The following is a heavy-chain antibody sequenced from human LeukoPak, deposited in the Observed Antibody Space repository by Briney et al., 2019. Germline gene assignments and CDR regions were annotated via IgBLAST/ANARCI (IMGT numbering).Heavy chain of an antibody. J-gene: IGHJ5*02. CDR2: ISAYNGNT. CDR1: GGTFSSYA. Sequence: ASVKVSCKASGGTFSSYAISWVRQAPGQGLEWMGWISAYNGNTNYAQKLQGRVTMTTDTSTSTAYMELRSLRSDDTAVYYCARGGYYGLGNDFRFDPWGQGTLVTVSS. D-gene: IGHD3-10*01. V-gene: IGHV1-18*01. CDR3: ARGGYYGLGNDFRFDP.